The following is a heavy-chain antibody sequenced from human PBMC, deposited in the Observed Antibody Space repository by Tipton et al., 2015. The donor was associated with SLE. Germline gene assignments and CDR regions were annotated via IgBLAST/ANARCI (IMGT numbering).Heavy chain of an antibody. D-gene: IGHD2-15*01. Sequence: SLRLSCAASGFTFSSYAMSWVRQAPGKGLEWVSAISGSGGSTYYADSVKGRFTISRDNSKNTLYLQMNSLRAEDTAVYYCARSSRAVVVAASYWYFDLWGRGTLVTVSS. CDR2: ISGSGGST. V-gene: IGHV3-23*01. CDR3: ARSSRAVVVAASYWYFDL. J-gene: IGHJ2*01. CDR1: GFTFSSYA.